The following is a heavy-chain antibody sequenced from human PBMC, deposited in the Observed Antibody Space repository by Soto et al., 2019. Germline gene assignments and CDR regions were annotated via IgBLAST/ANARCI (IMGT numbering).Heavy chain of an antibody. CDR1: GFTFSGFG. J-gene: IGHJ2*01. CDR2: IWYDGNYA. V-gene: IGHV3-33*01. Sequence: QVQLVESGGGVVQPGRSLRVSCAASGFTFSGFGMHWVRQAPGKGLEWVAVIWYDGNYAYYADSVKGRFTISRDDSKNSLYLQMNSLRAEDTAVYYCARGSYTYAFAYFDLWGRGTLVTVSS. CDR3: ARGSYTYAFAYFDL. D-gene: IGHD5-18*01.